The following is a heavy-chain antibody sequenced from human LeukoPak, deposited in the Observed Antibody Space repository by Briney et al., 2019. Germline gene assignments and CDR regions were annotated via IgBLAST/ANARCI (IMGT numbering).Heavy chain of an antibody. J-gene: IGHJ4*02. Sequence: GGSLRLSCAASGFPFSTYSMNWVRQAPGKGLEWISYISSSGDTIHYVDSVRGRFTISRDNAKNSLYLHLNSLRVEDTGVYYCVSGSSWSTSVFVRNWGQGTLVTVSS. V-gene: IGHV3-48*04. CDR2: ISSSGDTI. CDR3: VSGSSWSTSVFVRN. D-gene: IGHD6-13*01. CDR1: GFPFSTYS.